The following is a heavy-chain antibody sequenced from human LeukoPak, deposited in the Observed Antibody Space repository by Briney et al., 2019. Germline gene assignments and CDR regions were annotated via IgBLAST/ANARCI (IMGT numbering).Heavy chain of an antibody. V-gene: IGHV3-48*01. CDR2: ISSSSSTI. CDR3: ASAPYYDFWSGYYSRYYYYMDV. CDR1: GFTFSSYS. Sequence: PGGSLRLSCAASGFTFSSYSMNWVRQAPGKGLEWVSYISSSSSTIYYADSVKGRFTISRDNAKNSLYLQMNSLRAEDTAVYYCASAPYYDFWSGYYSRYYYYMDVWGKGTTVTVSS. J-gene: IGHJ6*03. D-gene: IGHD3-3*01.